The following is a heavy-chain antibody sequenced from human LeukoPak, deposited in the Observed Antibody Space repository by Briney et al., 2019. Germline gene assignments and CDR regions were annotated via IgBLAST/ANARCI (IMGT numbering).Heavy chain of an antibody. D-gene: IGHD3-10*01. V-gene: IGHV4-59*01. CDR1: GGSISGSY. CDR3: ARAVHYSGSGTYYTIFDY. CDR2: ISYSGST. J-gene: IGHJ4*02. Sequence: SETLSLTCTVSGGSISGSYWSWIRQPLGKGLEWIGHISYSGSTNYNPSLKSRVTISVDTSKNQFSLKLSSVTAADTAVYYCARAVHYSGSGTYYTIFDYWGQGTVVTVSS.